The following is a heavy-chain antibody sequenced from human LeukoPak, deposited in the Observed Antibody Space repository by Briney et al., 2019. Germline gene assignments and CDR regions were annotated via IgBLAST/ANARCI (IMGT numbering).Heavy chain of an antibody. CDR2: ISYDGSNK. CDR1: GFTFSSYG. Sequence: PGRSLRLSCAASGFTFSSYGMHWVRQAPGKGLEWVAVISYDGSNKYYADSVKGRFTISRDNSKNTLYLQMNSLRAEDTAVYYCARGLPAAMGGDAFDIWGQGTMVTVSS. CDR3: ARGLPAAMGGDAFDI. V-gene: IGHV3-30*03. J-gene: IGHJ3*02. D-gene: IGHD2-2*01.